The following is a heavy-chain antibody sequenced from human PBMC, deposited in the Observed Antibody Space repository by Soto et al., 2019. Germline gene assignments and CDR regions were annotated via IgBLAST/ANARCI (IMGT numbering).Heavy chain of an antibody. CDR2: IKQDGGEK. D-gene: IGHD5-12*01. CDR1: GFTFSSYW. J-gene: IGHJ4*02. CDR3: GRDRRFGNGYNLGFDY. Sequence: PGGSPRLSCAASGFTFSSYWMSWVRQAPGKGLEWVANIKQDGGEKNYVDSVKGRFIISRDNAKKSLYLQMNSLGAEDTAVYYCGRDRRFGNGYNLGFDYWGQGTRVTVSS. V-gene: IGHV3-7*01.